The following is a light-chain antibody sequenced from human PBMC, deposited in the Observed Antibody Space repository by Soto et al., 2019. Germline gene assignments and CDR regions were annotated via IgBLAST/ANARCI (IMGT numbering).Light chain of an antibody. J-gene: IGLJ1*01. CDR3: SSYTSSSTLLYV. V-gene: IGLV2-14*01. Sequence: QSALTQPASVSGSPGQSITISCTGTSSDVGGYNYVSWYQQHPGKAPTLMIYDVSNRPSGVSNRFSGSKSGNTASLTISGLQAEDEADYYCSSYTSSSTLLYVFGNGTKVTVL. CDR2: DVS. CDR1: SSDVGGYNY.